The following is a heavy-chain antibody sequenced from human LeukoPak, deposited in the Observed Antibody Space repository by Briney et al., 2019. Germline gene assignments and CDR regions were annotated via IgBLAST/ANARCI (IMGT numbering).Heavy chain of an antibody. Sequence: PSETLSLTCSVYGGSFSGFYWSWIRQPPGKGLEWIGEITHSGSTNYNPSLKSRVTISVATSKNQFSLKLSSVTAADTAVYYCAREWSGYYGYYFDYWGQGTLVTVSS. D-gene: IGHD3-3*01. CDR1: GGSFSGFY. V-gene: IGHV4-34*01. J-gene: IGHJ4*02. CDR3: AREWSGYYGYYFDY. CDR2: ITHSGST.